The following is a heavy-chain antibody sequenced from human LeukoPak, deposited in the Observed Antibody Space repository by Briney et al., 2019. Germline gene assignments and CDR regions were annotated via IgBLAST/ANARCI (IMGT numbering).Heavy chain of an antibody. CDR1: GYTFTSYG. J-gene: IGHJ3*02. V-gene: IGHV1-18*01. CDR3: ASGGMVRGVMRAFDI. Sequence: ASVKVSCKASGYTFTSYGISWVRQAPGQGFEWMGWISAYNGNTNYAQKLQGRVTMTTDTSTSTAYMELRSLRSDDTAVYYCASGGMVRGVMRAFDIWGQGTMVTVSS. D-gene: IGHD3-10*01. CDR2: ISAYNGNT.